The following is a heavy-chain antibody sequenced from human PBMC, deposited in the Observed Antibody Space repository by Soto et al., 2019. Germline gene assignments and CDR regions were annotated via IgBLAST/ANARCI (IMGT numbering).Heavy chain of an antibody. CDR3: ASALRIDP. J-gene: IGHJ5*02. V-gene: IGHV4-34*01. Sequence: QVQLQQWGAGLLKPSETLSLTCAVYGGSFSGYYWSWIHQPPGKGLECIGEINHSGTTNYNPPLKSRVTISVDTSKNQFSLKLSSVTAADAAVYYCASALRIDPWGQGTLVTVSS. CDR2: INHSGTT. D-gene: IGHD4-17*01. CDR1: GGSFSGYY.